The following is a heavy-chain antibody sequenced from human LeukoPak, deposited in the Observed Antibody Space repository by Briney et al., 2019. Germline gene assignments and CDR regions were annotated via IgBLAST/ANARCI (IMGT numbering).Heavy chain of an antibody. CDR2: INHSGST. D-gene: IGHD3-16*01. CDR1: AGSFSGYY. Sequence: KPSETLSLTCAVYAGSFSGYYWSWIRQPPGKGLEWIGEINHSGSTNYNPSLKSRVTISVDTSKNQFSLKLSSVTAADTAVYYCARAFGYYYYYYMDVWGKGTTVTVSS. CDR3: ARAFGYYYYYYMDV. J-gene: IGHJ6*03. V-gene: IGHV4-34*01.